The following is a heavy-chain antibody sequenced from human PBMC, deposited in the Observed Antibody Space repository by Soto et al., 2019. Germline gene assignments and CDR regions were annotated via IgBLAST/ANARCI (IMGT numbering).Heavy chain of an antibody. CDR1: GFSFTRHA. J-gene: IGHJ4*02. Sequence: EVRLLESGGGLLQPGGSLRLSCVASGFSFTRHAMTWVRQAPGKGLEWVSAISDTGGSTWCADSVKGRFTISRDNSKNTLYLQMNSLSPEDTAVYYCAKGSASSRPYYFDSWGQGTLVTVSS. V-gene: IGHV3-23*01. CDR3: AKGSASSRPYYFDS. CDR2: ISDTGGST. D-gene: IGHD6-6*01.